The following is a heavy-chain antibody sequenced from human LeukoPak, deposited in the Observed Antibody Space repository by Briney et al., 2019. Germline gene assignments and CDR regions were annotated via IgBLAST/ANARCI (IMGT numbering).Heavy chain of an antibody. D-gene: IGHD3-16*01. V-gene: IGHV4-59*01. CDR3: ARSLKGAGMDV. J-gene: IGHJ6*04. CDR1: GGSIGSDY. CDR2: IYYSGST. Sequence: SQTLSLTCTVSGGSIGSDYWSWIRQPPGKGLEWIGYIYYSGSTNYNPSLKSRVTISVDTSKNQFSLKLSSVTAADTAVYYCARSLKGAGMDVWGKGTTVTVSS.